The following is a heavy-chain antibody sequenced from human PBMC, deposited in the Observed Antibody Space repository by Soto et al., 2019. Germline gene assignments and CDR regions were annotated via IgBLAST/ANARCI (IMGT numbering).Heavy chain of an antibody. J-gene: IGHJ4*02. CDR1: SGSISTGNW. D-gene: IGHD6-25*01. CDR3: VRVFSSGSGWMYYFDF. V-gene: IGHV4-4*02. Sequence: QVELQESGPRLVKSSGTLSLTCEVSSGSISTGNWWSWVRQPPGKGLEWIGEIYYTGATNYNPSLKRPVTMTIDKSKDQFSLILTSATAADTAVYYCVRVFSSGSGWMYYFDFWGQGILVSVSS. CDR2: IYYTGAT.